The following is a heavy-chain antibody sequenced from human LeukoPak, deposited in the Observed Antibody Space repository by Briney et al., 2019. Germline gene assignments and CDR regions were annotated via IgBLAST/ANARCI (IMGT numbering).Heavy chain of an antibody. Sequence: SETLSLTCTVSGGSISSYDWSWIRQPPGKGLEWIGYIYYSGSTNYNPSLKSRVTISVDTSKNQFSLKLSSVTAADTAVYYCARGGVAAAGTFDYWGQGTLVTVSS. V-gene: IGHV4-59*01. CDR1: GGSISSYD. CDR2: IYYSGST. J-gene: IGHJ4*02. D-gene: IGHD6-13*01. CDR3: ARGGVAAAGTFDY.